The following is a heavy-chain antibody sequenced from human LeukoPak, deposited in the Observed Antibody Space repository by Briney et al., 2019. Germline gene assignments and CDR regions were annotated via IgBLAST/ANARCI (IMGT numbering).Heavy chain of an antibody. CDR3: AKENRLYCSITSCYRPQEGYYYYCMDV. CDR1: GFTFSSYG. V-gene: IGHV3-30*18. Sequence: PGGSLRLSCAASGFTFSSYGMHWVRQAPGKGLEWVAVISYDGSNKYYADSVKGRFTISRDNSKNTPYLQMNSLRAEDTAVYYCAKENRLYCSITSCYRPQEGYYYYCMDVGRQGTTVTVSS. J-gene: IGHJ6*02. CDR2: ISYDGSNK. D-gene: IGHD2-2*01.